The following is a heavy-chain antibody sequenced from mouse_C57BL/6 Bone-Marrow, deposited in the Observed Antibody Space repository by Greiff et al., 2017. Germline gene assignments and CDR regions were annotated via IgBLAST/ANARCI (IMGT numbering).Heavy chain of an antibody. CDR2: ISYDGSN. CDR1: GYSITSGYY. CDR3: ARQGGSHFDY. V-gene: IGHV3-6*01. Sequence: DVQLQESGPGLVKPSQSLSLTCSVTGYSITSGYYWNWIRQFPGNKLEWMGYISYDGSNNYNPSLKNRISITRDTSKNQFFLKLNSVTTEDTATYYCARQGGSHFDYWGQGTTLTVSS. J-gene: IGHJ2*01.